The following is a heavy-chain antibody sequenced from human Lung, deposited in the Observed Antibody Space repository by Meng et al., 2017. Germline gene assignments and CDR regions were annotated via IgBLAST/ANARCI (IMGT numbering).Heavy chain of an antibody. CDR3: ARGPTTMAHDFDY. D-gene: IGHD4-11*01. Sequence: GRLQQWGAGLLKPSETLSLTCVVSGGSFSDYYCSWIRQPPGKGLEWIGEINHSGSTNYNPSLESRATISVDTSQNNLSRKLSSVTAADSAVYYCARGPTTMAHDFDYWGQGTLVTVSS. J-gene: IGHJ4*02. CDR2: INHSGST. CDR1: GGSFSDYY. V-gene: IGHV4-34*01.